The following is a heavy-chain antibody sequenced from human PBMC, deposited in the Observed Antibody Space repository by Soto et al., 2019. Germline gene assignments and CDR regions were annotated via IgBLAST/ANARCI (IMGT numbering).Heavy chain of an antibody. Sequence: SSEKVSREASGYGFTSYYMHWVRQAPGQGLEWMGIINPSGGSTSYAQKFQGRVTMTRDTSTSTVYMELSSLRSEDTAVYYCARAPGIVVVTANAFDYWGQGTLVTVPS. V-gene: IGHV1-46*01. J-gene: IGHJ4*02. CDR3: ARAPGIVVVTANAFDY. CDR1: GYGFTSYY. D-gene: IGHD2-21*02. CDR2: INPSGGST.